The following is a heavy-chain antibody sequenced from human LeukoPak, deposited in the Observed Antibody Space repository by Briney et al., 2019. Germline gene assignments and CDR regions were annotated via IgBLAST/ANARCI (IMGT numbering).Heavy chain of an antibody. CDR3: ARDADAFDI. Sequence: GASVKVSCKASGYTFSTYGISWVRQAPGQGLEWMGWISPYNDNTEYAQKFQGRVTMTRDTSTSTVYMELSSLRSEDTAVYYCARDADAFDIWGQGTMVTVSS. CDR1: GYTFSTYG. V-gene: IGHV1-18*01. J-gene: IGHJ3*02. CDR2: ISPYNDNT.